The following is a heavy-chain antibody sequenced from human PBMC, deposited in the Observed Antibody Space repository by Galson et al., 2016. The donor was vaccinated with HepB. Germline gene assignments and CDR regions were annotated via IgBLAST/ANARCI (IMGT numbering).Heavy chain of an antibody. CDR2: IYWDDSK. CDR3: AHRRPEIWGGFSPFDY. CDR1: GFSLSSSGVG. D-gene: IGHD3-3*01. J-gene: IGHJ4*02. V-gene: IGHV2-5*02. Sequence: PALVKPTQTLTLTCTFSGFSLSSSGVGVGWIRQPPGKALECLSVIYWDDSKRYMSSLESRLTITKDTSKNQVVLTMTNVDPVDTAKYYCAHRRPEIWGGFSPFDYWGQGIVVTVSS.